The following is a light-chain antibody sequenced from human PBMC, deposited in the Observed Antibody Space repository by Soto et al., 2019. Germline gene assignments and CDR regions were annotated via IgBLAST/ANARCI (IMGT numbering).Light chain of an antibody. CDR3: SSYTSSSRNV. Sequence: QSALTQPASVSGSPGQSITISCTGTSSDVGSYNLVSWYQQHPGKAPKLMIYEGSKRPSGVSNRFSGSQSGNTASLTISGLQAEDEADYYCSSYTSSSRNVFGTGTKVTVL. CDR1: SSDVGSYNL. CDR2: EGS. J-gene: IGLJ1*01. V-gene: IGLV2-14*02.